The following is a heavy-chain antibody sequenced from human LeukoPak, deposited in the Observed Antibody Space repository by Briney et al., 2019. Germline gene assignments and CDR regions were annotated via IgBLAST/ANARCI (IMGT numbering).Heavy chain of an antibody. D-gene: IGHD6-13*01. CDR3: ATSSVGIAAAGLDY. V-gene: IGHV1-69*13. CDR2: IIPIFGTA. CDR1: GGTFSSYA. J-gene: IGHJ4*02. Sequence: SVKVSCKASGGTFSSYAISWVRRAPGQGLEWMGGIIPIFGTANYAQKFQGRVTITADESTSTAYMELSSLRSEDTAVYYCATSSVGIAAAGLDYWGQGTLVTVSS.